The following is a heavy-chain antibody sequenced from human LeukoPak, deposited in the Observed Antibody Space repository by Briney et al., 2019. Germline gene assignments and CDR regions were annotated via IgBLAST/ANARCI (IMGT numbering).Heavy chain of an antibody. CDR1: GGSFSSYY. Sequence: SETLSLTCTVSGGSFSSYYRSWIRQAAGKGLEWIGRIYTSGSTNYNPSLKSRVTMSVDTSKNQFSLKLSSVTAADTAVYYCARTLITIFGTGFDPWGQGTLVTVSS. J-gene: IGHJ5*02. D-gene: IGHD3-3*01. CDR2: IYTSGST. V-gene: IGHV4-4*07. CDR3: ARTLITIFGTGFDP.